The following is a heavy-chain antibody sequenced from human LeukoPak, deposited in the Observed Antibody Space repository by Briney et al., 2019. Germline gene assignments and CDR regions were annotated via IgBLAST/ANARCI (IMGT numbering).Heavy chain of an antibody. V-gene: IGHV4-34*01. CDR3: ARRGYCSSTSCYVGGEYFQH. CDR1: GGSFSGYC. D-gene: IGHD2-2*01. Sequence: SETLSLTCAVYGGSFSGYCWSWIRQPPGKGLEWIGEINHSGSTNYNPSLKSRVTISVDTSKNQFSLKLSSVTAADTAVYYCARRGYCSSTSCYVGGEYFQHWGQGTLVTVPS. J-gene: IGHJ1*01. CDR2: INHSGST.